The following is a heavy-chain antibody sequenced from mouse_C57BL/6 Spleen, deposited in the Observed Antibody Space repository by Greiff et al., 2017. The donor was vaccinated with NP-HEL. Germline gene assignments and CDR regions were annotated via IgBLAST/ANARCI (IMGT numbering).Heavy chain of an antibody. CDR3: TTEGSSYAMDY. V-gene: IGHV14-4*01. CDR1: GFNIKDDY. D-gene: IGHD1-1*01. Sequence: EVQLQESGAELVRPGASVKLSCTASGFNIKDDYMHWVKQRPEQGLEWIGWIDPENGDTEYASKFQGKATITADTSSNTAYLQLSSLTSEDTAVYYCTTEGSSYAMDYWGQGTSVTVSS. CDR2: IDPENGDT. J-gene: IGHJ4*01.